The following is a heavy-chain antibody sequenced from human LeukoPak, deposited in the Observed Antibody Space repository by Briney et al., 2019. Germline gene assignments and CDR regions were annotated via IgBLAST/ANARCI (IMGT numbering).Heavy chain of an antibody. CDR1: GYTFTSYG. D-gene: IGHD3-9*01. J-gene: IGHJ6*02. CDR3: ARPQSLRYFDWLSPYYYYGMDV. Sequence: ASVKVSCKASGYTFTSYGISWVRQAPGQGLEWMGWISAYNGNTNYAQKLQGRVTMTTDTSTSTAYMELRSLRSDDTAVYYCARPQSLRYFDWLSPYYYYGMDVWGQGTTVTVSS. CDR2: ISAYNGNT. V-gene: IGHV1-18*01.